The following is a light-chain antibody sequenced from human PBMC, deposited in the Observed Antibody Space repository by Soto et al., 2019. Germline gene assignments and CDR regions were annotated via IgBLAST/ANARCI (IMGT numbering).Light chain of an antibody. Sequence: DIQMTQSPSTLSASVGDRVTITCRASQSISSWLAWYQQKPGKAPKLLIYKASTLHSGVPSRFSGSRSGTEFTLAISSLQPDDSATYYCQQYNDNWTFGQGTKV. V-gene: IGKV1-5*03. CDR2: KAS. J-gene: IGKJ1*01. CDR3: QQYNDNWT. CDR1: QSISSW.